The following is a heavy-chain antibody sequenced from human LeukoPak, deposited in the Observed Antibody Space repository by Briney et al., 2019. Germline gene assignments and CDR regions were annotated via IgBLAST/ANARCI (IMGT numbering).Heavy chain of an antibody. CDR2: FGTRHTHI. Sequence: GGSLRLSCVGSGLNFNTYDLTWVRQAPGKGLEWVALFGTRHTHIFYADTVEGRFAISRDNSKNMVYLQMNSLRAEDTAVYYCVATRVCGGVLLRPNCLYFENWGQGTLVSVSS. D-gene: IGHD3-10*01. J-gene: IGHJ4*02. CDR3: VATRVCGGVLLRPNCLYFEN. CDR1: GLNFNTYD. V-gene: IGHV3-23*01.